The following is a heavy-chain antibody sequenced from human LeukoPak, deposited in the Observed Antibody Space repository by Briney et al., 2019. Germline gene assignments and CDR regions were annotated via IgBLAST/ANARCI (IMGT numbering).Heavy chain of an antibody. J-gene: IGHJ4*02. CDR3: ARDGILAVGLGYY. D-gene: IGHD2-21*01. Sequence: GASVKVSCKASGYMFTGYYMHWVRQAPGQGLEWMGWINPNSGGTNYAQKFQGRVTMTRDTSISTVYMELSRLRSDDTAVYYCARDGILAVGLGYYWGQGTLVTVSS. V-gene: IGHV1-2*02. CDR2: INPNSGGT. CDR1: GYMFTGYY.